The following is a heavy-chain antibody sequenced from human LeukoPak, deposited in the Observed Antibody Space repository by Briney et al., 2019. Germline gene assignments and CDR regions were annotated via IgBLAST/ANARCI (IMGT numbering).Heavy chain of an antibody. V-gene: IGHV4-4*09. CDR1: GCSISSYY. D-gene: IGHD3-10*01. Sequence: PSETLSLTCTASGCSISSYYWSWIRQPPGKGLEWIWYIYTSGSTYYNPSLKSRGTTSVDTTNNHFSYQQSSVTAADTAAYYYAGHDLTGRAYMDVWGKGTTVTVSS. CDR2: IYTSGST. CDR3: AGHDLTGRAYMDV. J-gene: IGHJ6*04.